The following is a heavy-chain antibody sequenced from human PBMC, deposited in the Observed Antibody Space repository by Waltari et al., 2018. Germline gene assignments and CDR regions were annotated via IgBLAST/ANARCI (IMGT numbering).Heavy chain of an antibody. CDR2: INHSGGT. V-gene: IGHV4-34*01. D-gene: IGHD2-2*01. CDR3: ARVRLNRYQVLKGGLDS. J-gene: IGHJ4*02. Sequence: QAQLQQWGAGLLKPSETLSLTCAVYGGSFSDYYWSWIRQPPGKGLEWIGEINHSGGTNYIPSLKSRVSMSVDTSNKRFSLRLSSVTAADTAVYYCARVRLNRYQVLKGGLDSWGQGTLVTVSS. CDR1: GGSFSDYY.